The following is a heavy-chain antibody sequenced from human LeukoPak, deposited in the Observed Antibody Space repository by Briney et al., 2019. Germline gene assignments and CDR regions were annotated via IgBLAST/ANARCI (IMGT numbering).Heavy chain of an antibody. Sequence: PGESLRLSCAASGFTFRTSTVNWFRQAPGKGLEWVSSISSSSSYIYYADSVKGRFTISRDNAKNSLYLQMNSLRAEDTAVYYCARVTATGGAFDIWGQGTMVTVSS. V-gene: IGHV3-21*01. J-gene: IGHJ3*02. CDR1: GFTFRTST. CDR2: ISSSSSYI. D-gene: IGHD4-17*01. CDR3: ARVTATGGAFDI.